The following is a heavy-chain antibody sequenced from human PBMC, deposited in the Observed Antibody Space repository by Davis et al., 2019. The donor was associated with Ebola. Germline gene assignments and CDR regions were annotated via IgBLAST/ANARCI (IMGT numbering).Heavy chain of an antibody. J-gene: IGHJ6*02. D-gene: IGHD3-16*01. CDR3: ASNTWYYYGMDV. Sequence: GGSLRLSCAASGFTVSSNYMSWVRQAPGKGLEWVSVIYSGGSTYYADSVKGRFTISRGNSKNTLYLQMNSLRAEDTAVYYCASNTWYYYGMDVWGQGTTVTVSS. CDR2: IYSGGST. CDR1: GFTVSSNY. V-gene: IGHV3-53*01.